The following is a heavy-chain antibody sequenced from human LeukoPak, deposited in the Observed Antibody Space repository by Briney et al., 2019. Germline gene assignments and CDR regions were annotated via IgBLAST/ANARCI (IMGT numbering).Heavy chain of an antibody. V-gene: IGHV4-59*01. D-gene: IGHD3-9*01. J-gene: IGHJ4*02. CDR3: ARESYDILTGYGGFDY. CDR1: GGSISSYY. Sequence: SETLSLTCTVSGGSISSYYWSWIRQPPGKGLEWIGYIYYSGSTNYNPSLKSRVTISVDTSKNQFSLKLSSVTAADTAVYYCARESYDILTGYGGFDYWGQGTLVTVPS. CDR2: IYYSGST.